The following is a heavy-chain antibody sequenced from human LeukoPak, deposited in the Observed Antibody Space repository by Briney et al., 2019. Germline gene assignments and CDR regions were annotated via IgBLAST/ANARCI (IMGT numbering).Heavy chain of an antibody. CDR2: IIPIFGTA. V-gene: IGHV1-69*05. CDR1: GGTFSSYA. J-gene: IGHJ4*02. D-gene: IGHD5-18*01. Sequence: SVKVSCKASGGTFSSYAISWVRQAPGQGLEWMGGIIPIFGTANYAQKFQGRVTITTDESTSTAYMELSSLRSEDTAVYYCARVDVDTAMVHNFDYWGQGTLVTVSS. CDR3: ARVDVDTAMVHNFDY.